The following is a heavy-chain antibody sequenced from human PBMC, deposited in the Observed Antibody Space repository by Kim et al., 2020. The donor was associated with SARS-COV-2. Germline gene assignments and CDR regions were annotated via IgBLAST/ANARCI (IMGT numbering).Heavy chain of an antibody. D-gene: IGHD4-17*01. Sequence: SVKGRFTISRDNAKSTLYLQMNSLRAEDTAVYYCARDQAANWLPVDAFDIWGQGTMVTVSS. CDR3: ARDQAANWLPVDAFDI. J-gene: IGHJ3*02. V-gene: IGHV3-74*01.